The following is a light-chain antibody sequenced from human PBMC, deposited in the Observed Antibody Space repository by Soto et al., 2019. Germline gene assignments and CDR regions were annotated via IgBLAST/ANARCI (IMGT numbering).Light chain of an antibody. V-gene: IGLV1-44*01. CDR3: AAWDDSPNGLV. Sequence: QPVLTQPPSASGTPGQRVTISCSGSSSNIGSNTVNWYQQLPGTAPKLLIYSNNQRPSGVPDRFSGSKSGTSASLAISGLQSEDEADYYCAAWDDSPNGLVFGGGTKLTVL. CDR1: SSNIGSNT. CDR2: SNN. J-gene: IGLJ2*01.